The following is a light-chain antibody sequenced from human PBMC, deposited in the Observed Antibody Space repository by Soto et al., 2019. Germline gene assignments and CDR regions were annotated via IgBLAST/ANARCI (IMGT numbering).Light chain of an antibody. V-gene: IGLV6-57*04. J-gene: IGLJ2*01. CDR1: SGSIASNY. Sequence: NFMLTQPHSVSESPGKTVTISCTRSSGSIASNYVQWYQQRPGSAPTTVIYEEKQRPSGVPDRFSGSTDSSSNSASLTISGLKTEDEADYYCQSYDTSSVVFGGGTKVTVL. CDR3: QSYDTSSVV. CDR2: EEK.